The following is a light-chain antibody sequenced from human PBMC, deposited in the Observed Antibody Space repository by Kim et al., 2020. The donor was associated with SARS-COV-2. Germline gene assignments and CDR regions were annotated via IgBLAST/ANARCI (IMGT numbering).Light chain of an antibody. CDR3: NSRDSSGNLV. V-gene: IGLV3-19*01. J-gene: IGLJ2*01. CDR2: GKN. Sequence: SSELTQDPAVSVALGQTVRITCQGDSLRSYYASWYQQKPGQAPVLVIYGKNNRPSGIPDRFSGSSSGNTASLTNTGAQAEDEADYYCNSRDSSGNLVFGG. CDR1: SLRSYY.